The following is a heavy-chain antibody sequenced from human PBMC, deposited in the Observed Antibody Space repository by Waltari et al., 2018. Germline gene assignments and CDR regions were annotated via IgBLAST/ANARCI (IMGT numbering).Heavy chain of an antibody. D-gene: IGHD5-18*01. Sequence: QVQLVQSGAEVKKPGSSVKVSCKASGGTFSSYAISWVRQAPGQRLEWMGGISPIFGKANDAQKFQGRVTITADESTSTAYMELSSLRSEDTAVYYCAGSGYSYGSAFDYWGQGTLVTVSS. V-gene: IGHV1-69*12. CDR3: AGSGYSYGSAFDY. CDR1: GGTFSSYA. J-gene: IGHJ4*02. CDR2: ISPIFGKA.